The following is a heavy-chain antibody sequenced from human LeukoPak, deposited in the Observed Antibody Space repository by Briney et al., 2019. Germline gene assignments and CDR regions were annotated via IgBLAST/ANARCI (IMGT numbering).Heavy chain of an antibody. D-gene: IGHD1-7*01. CDR2: IHPDSGAT. J-gene: IGHJ4*02. CDR1: GYAFNVYY. V-gene: IGHV1-2*02. CDR3: VRENWHYDY. Sequence: ASVNVSCKASGYAFNVYYIHWVRQAPGQGLEWMGWIHPDSGATNYAQKFQGRVTLTRDRSITTLYMELSSLRSDDTAIYYCVRENWHYDYWGQGTQATVSS.